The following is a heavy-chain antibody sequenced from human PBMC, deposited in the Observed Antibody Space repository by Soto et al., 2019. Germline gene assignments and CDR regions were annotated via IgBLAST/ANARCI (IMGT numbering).Heavy chain of an antibody. CDR2: IYWDDDE. CDR3: PHGSCSSADCYPNPYLDY. CDR1: GISLSTTAEG. V-gene: IGHV2-5*02. D-gene: IGHD2-2*01. J-gene: IGHJ4*02. Sequence: QITLKESGPTLVKPTQTLTLTCTLSGISLSTTAEGVGWIRQPPGKALEWLALIYWDDDERYSPSLKSRLTITKDTSKIQVVLTMTNVDPVDTATYYWPHGSCSSADCYPNPYLDYWAQGILVTVSS.